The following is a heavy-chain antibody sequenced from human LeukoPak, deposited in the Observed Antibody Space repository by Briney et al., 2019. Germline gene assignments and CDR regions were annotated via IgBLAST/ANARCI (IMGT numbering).Heavy chain of an antibody. CDR3: ARQTGSGLFILP. Sequence: SSETLSLTCAVYGGSFSGYYWSWIRQPPGKGLEWIGEINHNGSTNYNASLKSQVSISIDTSKNQFSLKLTSVTAADTAVYYCARQTGSGLFILPGGQGTLVTVSS. J-gene: IGHJ4*02. D-gene: IGHD3/OR15-3a*01. CDR2: INHNGST. V-gene: IGHV4-34*01. CDR1: GGSFSGYY.